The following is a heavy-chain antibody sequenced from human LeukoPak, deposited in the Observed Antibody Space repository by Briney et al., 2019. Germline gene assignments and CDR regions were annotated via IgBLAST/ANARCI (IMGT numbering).Heavy chain of an antibody. Sequence: GGSLRLSCAASGFTFSSYAMSWVRQAPGKGLEWVSAISGSGGSTYYADSVKGRFTISRDNSKNTLYLQMNSLRAEDTAVYYCASDLIDSGYDLFLFDYWGQGTLVTVSS. CDR2: ISGSGGST. CDR3: ASDLIDSGYDLFLFDY. CDR1: GFTFSSYA. D-gene: IGHD5-12*01. V-gene: IGHV3-23*01. J-gene: IGHJ4*02.